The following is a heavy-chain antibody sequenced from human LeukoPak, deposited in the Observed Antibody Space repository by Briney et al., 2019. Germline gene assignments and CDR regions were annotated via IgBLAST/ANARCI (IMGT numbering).Heavy chain of an antibody. CDR2: ISWNSGSI. CDR1: GFTFDDYA. J-gene: IGHJ3*02. V-gene: IGHV3-9*01. Sequence: GGSLRLSCAASGFTFDDYAMDWVRQAPGKGLEWFSCISWNSGSIGYADSVKGRFTISRDNAKNSLYLQMNSLRAEDTALYYCAKELITMIESGGGAFDIWGQGTMVTVSS. CDR3: AKELITMIESGGGAFDI. D-gene: IGHD3-22*01.